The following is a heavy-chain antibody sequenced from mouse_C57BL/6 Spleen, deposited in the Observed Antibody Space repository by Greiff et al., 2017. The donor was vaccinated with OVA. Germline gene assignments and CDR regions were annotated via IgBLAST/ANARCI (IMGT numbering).Heavy chain of an antibody. CDR1: GFTFSNYW. CDR3: TSGNYFDY. CDR2: IRLKSDNYAT. V-gene: IGHV6-3*01. J-gene: IGHJ2*01. Sequence: DVKLVESGGGLVQPGGSMKLSCVASGFTFSNYWMNWVRQSPEKGLEWVAQIRLKSDNYATHYAESVKGRFTISRDDSKSSVYLQMNNLSAEDTGIYYCTSGNYFDYWGQGTTLTVSS. D-gene: IGHD1-3*01.